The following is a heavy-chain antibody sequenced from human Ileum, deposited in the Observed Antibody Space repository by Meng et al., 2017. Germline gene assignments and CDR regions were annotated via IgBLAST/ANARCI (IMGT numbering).Heavy chain of an antibody. CDR1: GGSVSSANSY. J-gene: IGHJ5*02. V-gene: IGHV4-61*01. D-gene: IGHD6-19*01. CDR2: VYNTGNT. Sequence: QQSGPGLVRPSATLSPPCTVSGGSVSSANSYRSWIRQTPGKGLEWIGYVYNTGNTNSNPSLRSRLTMSVDTSNSQFSLKLTSVTAADTAVYYCARGGGGGWPNWFDPWGQGTLVTVSS. CDR3: ARGGGGGWPNWFDP.